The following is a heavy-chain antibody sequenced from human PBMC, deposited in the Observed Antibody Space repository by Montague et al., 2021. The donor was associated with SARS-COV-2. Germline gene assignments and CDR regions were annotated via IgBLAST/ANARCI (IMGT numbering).Heavy chain of an antibody. D-gene: IGHD3/OR15-3a*01. CDR3: ARGLVGWFDP. J-gene: IGHJ5*02. CDR1: GGSISSSSYD. CDR2: IYYSGST. V-gene: IGHV4-39*01. Sequence: SETLSLTCTVSGGSISSSSYDWGWIRQPPGKGPEWIGSIYYSGSTYYXPSLKSRVTISVDTSKNQFSLKLSSVTAADTAVYYCARGLVGWFDPWGQGTLVTVSS.